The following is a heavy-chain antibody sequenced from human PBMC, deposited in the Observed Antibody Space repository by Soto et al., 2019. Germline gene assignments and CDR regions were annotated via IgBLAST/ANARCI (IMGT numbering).Heavy chain of an antibody. J-gene: IGHJ6*02. CDR1: GFTFSSYA. Sequence: QPGGSLRLSCAASGFTFSSYAMSWVRQAPGKGLEWVSAISGSGGSTYYADSVKGRFTISRDNSKNTLYLQMNSLRAEDTAVYYCAKGSSGWLDYYYYYGMDVWGQGTTVTVSS. CDR2: ISGSGGST. CDR3: AKGSSGWLDYYYYYGMDV. V-gene: IGHV3-23*01. D-gene: IGHD6-19*01.